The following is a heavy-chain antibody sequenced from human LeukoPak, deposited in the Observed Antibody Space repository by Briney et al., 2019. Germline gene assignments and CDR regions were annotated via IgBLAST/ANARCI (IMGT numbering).Heavy chain of an antibody. CDR2: IYYSGST. CDR1: GDSIISGGYY. CDR3: ARDREGYGFMDV. J-gene: IGHJ6*02. V-gene: IGHV4-31*03. Sequence: SETLSLTCTVSGDSIISGGYYWSWIRQHPGESLEWIGYIYYSGSTYCNPSLKSRLTLSVDTSKNQFPLKLSSVTAADTAVYYCARDREGYGFMDVWGQGTTVTVSS. D-gene: IGHD5-18*01.